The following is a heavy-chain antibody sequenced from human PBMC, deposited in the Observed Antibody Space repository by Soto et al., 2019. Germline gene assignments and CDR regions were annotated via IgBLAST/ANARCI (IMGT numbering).Heavy chain of an antibody. J-gene: IGHJ4*02. CDR2: ISGTSTYT. D-gene: IGHD6-19*01. CDR1: GGSISSGGYY. V-gene: IGHV3-11*05. Sequence: LSLTCTVSGGSISSGGYYWSWIRQAPGKGLEWISYISGTSTYTNYADSVKGRFTISRDNAKNSLYLHMNSLRADDTAVYYCARARSVAGHFDSWGQGSLVTVSS. CDR3: ARARSVAGHFDS.